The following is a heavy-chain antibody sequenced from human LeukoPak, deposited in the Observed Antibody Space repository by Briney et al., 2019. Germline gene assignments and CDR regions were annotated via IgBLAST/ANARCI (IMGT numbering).Heavy chain of an antibody. D-gene: IGHD7-27*01. Sequence: EPSETLSLTCTVSGGSISSYYWSWIRQPPGKGLEWIGYIYYSGSTNYNPSLKSRVTISVDTSKNQFSLKLSSVTAADTAVYYCARQVSGLNWGSLDYWGQGTLVTVSS. CDR3: ARQVSGLNWGSLDY. CDR1: GGSISSYY. CDR2: IYYSGST. V-gene: IGHV4-59*08. J-gene: IGHJ4*02.